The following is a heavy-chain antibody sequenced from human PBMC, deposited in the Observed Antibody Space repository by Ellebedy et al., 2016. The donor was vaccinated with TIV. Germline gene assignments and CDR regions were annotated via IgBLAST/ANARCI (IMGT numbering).Heavy chain of an antibody. CDR2: IYYSGST. Sequence: SETLSLXXTVSGGSISSSSYYWGWIRQPPGKGLEWIGSIYYSGSTYYNPSLKSRVTISVDTSKNQFSLKLSSVTAADTAVYYCARDSGYEQDAFDIWGQGTMVTVSS. D-gene: IGHD5-12*01. CDR1: GGSISSSSYY. CDR3: ARDSGYEQDAFDI. J-gene: IGHJ3*02. V-gene: IGHV4-39*07.